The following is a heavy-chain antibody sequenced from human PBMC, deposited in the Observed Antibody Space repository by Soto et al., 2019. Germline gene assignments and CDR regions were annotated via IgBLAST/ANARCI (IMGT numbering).Heavy chain of an antibody. D-gene: IGHD6-13*01. CDR2: ISGSGGST. J-gene: IGHJ4*02. CDR1: GFTFSSYA. V-gene: IGHV3-23*01. Sequence: GGSLRVSCAASGFTFSSYAMSWVRQAPGKGLEWVSAISGSGGSTYYADSVKGRFTISRDNSKNTLYLQMNSLRAEDTAVYYCAKGRRIAAAADYFDYWGQGTLVTVSS. CDR3: AKGRRIAAAADYFDY.